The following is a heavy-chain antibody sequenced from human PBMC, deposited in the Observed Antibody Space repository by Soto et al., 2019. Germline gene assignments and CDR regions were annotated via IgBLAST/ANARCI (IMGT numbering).Heavy chain of an antibody. J-gene: IGHJ5*02. CDR1: GGSISGFY. V-gene: IGHV4-4*07. CDR2: IYATGTT. Sequence: ETLSLTGTVSGGSISGFYWSWIRKSAGKGLEWIGLIYATGTTDYNPSLKSRVMMSVDTSKKQFSLELRSVTAADTAVYYCVRDGTKTLRDWFDPWGQGISVTVSS. CDR3: VRDGTKTLRDWFDP. D-gene: IGHD1-1*01.